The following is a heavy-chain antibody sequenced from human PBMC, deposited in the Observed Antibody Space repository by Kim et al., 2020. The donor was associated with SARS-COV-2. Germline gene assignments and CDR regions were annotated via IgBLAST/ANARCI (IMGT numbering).Heavy chain of an antibody. D-gene: IGHD3-10*01. CDR3: AKGSGSHYGMDV. Sequence: SGPTLVNPTQTLTLTCTFSGFSLSTSGMCVSWIRQPPGKALEWLALIDWDDDKYYSSSLKTRLTISKDTSKNQVVLTMTNMDPVDTATYYCAKGSGSHYGMDVWGQGTTVTVSS. V-gene: IGHV2-70*01. J-gene: IGHJ6*02. CDR1: GFSLSTSGMC. CDR2: IDWDDDK.